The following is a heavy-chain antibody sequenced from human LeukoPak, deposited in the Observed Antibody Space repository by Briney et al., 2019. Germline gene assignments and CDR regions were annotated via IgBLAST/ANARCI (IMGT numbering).Heavy chain of an antibody. D-gene: IGHD4-17*01. CDR1: GYRFTNYW. CDR2: IYPGDSDT. CDR3: ARHASGDYNPTRYFDY. J-gene: IGHJ4*02. Sequence: GESLKISCKGSGYRFTNYWIGWVRQMPGKGLGWMGIIYPGDSDTRYSPSFQGQVIISADKSIGTAYLQWSSLKASDTAISYCARHASGDYNPTRYFDYWGQGTLVTVSS. V-gene: IGHV5-51*01.